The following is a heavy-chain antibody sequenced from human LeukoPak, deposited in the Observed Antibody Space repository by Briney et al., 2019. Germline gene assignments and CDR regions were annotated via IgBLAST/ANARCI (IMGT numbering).Heavy chain of an antibody. D-gene: IGHD1-14*01. CDR3: IPDLPFDC. Sequence: GGSLRLSCIVSGFTFGDYGMSWVRQAPGKGLEWVGFIRSKTYGGTTEYAASVKGRFTISRDDSSSILYLHMNSLKTEDTALYYCIPDLPFDCWGQGTLVTVSS. V-gene: IGHV3-49*04. CDR2: IRSKTYGGTT. CDR1: GFTFGDYG. J-gene: IGHJ4*02.